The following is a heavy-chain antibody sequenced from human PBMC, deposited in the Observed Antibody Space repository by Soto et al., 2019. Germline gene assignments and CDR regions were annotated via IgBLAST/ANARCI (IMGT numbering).Heavy chain of an antibody. Sequence: TSETLSLTCTVSGGSISSDSYYWGWIRQPPGKGLEWIGSIYYSGSTFYSPSLRSRVTISVDTSKNQFSLRVSSVTAADTAVYYCAREYSSAPDFWGQGTLVTVSS. V-gene: IGHV4-39*02. J-gene: IGHJ4*02. CDR3: AREYSSAPDF. CDR1: GGSISSDSYY. CDR2: IYYSGST. D-gene: IGHD6-25*01.